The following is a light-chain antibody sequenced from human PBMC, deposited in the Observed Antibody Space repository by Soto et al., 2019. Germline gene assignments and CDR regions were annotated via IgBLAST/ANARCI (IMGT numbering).Light chain of an antibody. CDR2: GAS. V-gene: IGKV3-15*01. Sequence: EIVMTQSPATLSVSPGERATLSCRASQSVSSNLAWYQQKPGQAPRLLIYGASTRATGIPARFSGSGSGTECTLTISSLQSEDFAVYYCQQYNNGPRTFGQGTKVDIK. CDR3: QQYNNGPRT. J-gene: IGKJ1*01. CDR1: QSVSSN.